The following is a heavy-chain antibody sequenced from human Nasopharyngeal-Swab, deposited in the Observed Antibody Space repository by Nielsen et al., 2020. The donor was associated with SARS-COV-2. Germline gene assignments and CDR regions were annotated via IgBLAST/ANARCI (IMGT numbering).Heavy chain of an antibody. J-gene: IGHJ5*02. CDR2: ISGDGGST. CDR1: GFTFSDYY. V-gene: IGHV3-43*02. Sequence: GESLKISCAASGFTFSDYYMSWIRQAPGKGLEWVSLISGDGGSTYYADSVKGRFTISRDNSKNSLYLQMNSLRTEDTALYYCAKDIWVWFDPWGQGTLVTVSS. CDR3: AKDIWVWFDP. D-gene: IGHD3-10*01.